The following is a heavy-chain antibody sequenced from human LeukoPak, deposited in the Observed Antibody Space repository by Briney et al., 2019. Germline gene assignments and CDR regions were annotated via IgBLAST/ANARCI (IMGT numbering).Heavy chain of an antibody. V-gene: IGHV3-48*04. D-gene: IGHD6-13*01. J-gene: IGHJ4*02. Sequence: GGSLRLSCAASGFTFKSYSMNWVRQAPGKGLEWVSYISSNSGIIYYADSVKGRFTISRDNAKNSLYLQMNSLRAEDTAVYYCARDHELTSAGNDFWGQGTLVTVSS. CDR3: ARDHELTSAGNDF. CDR2: ISSNSGII. CDR1: GFTFKSYS.